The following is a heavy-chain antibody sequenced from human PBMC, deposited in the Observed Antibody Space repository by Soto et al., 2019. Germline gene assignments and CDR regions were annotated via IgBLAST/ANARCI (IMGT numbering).Heavy chain of an antibody. CDR1: GGTFSSYA. J-gene: IGHJ6*02. Sequence: QVQLVQSGAEVKKPGSSVKVSCKASGGTFSSYAISWVRQAPGQGLEWMGGIITIFGTANYAQKFQGRVTITADKSTSTAYMELSSMRSEETAVYYCASSYYYDSSADYYDGMDVWGQGTTVTVSS. D-gene: IGHD3-22*01. CDR3: ASSYYYDSSADYYDGMDV. CDR2: IITIFGTA. V-gene: IGHV1-69*06.